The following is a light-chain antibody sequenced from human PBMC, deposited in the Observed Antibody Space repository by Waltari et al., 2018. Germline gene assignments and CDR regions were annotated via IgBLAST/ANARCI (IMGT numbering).Light chain of an antibody. V-gene: IGKV3-20*01. J-gene: IGKJ1*01. CDR1: QSVDSTY. CDR2: GTS. Sequence: EIVMTQSPGTLSLSPGERVTLSCRASQSVDSTYLGWYQQKPGQAPRLLIYGTSSMATGVPDRFSGRGSGTDFTLTISRLEAEDFAVYYWKQYGGSTAMFGQGTKVEIK. CDR3: KQYGGSTAM.